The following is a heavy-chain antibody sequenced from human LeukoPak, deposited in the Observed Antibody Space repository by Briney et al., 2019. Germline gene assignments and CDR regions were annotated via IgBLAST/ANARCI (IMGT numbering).Heavy chain of an antibody. V-gene: IGHV6-1*01. D-gene: IGHD5-18*01. CDR1: GDSVSSNSAA. J-gene: IGHJ6*03. Sequence: SQTLSLTCAISGDSVSSNSAAWNWIRQSPSRGLEWLGRTYYRSKWYNDYAVSVKSRITINPDTSKNQFSLQLNSVTPEDTAVYYCARVRIQLWLEVRGYYYYMDVWGKGTTVTVSS. CDR2: TYYRSKWYN. CDR3: ARVRIQLWLEVRGYYYYMDV.